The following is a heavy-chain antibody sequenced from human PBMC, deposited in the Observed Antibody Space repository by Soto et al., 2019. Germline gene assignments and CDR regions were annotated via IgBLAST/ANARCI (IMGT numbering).Heavy chain of an antibody. CDR1: GFTFSTFA. J-gene: IGHJ4*02. V-gene: IGHV3-23*01. D-gene: IGHD1-26*01. CDR2: ISGSGGST. CDR3: AKGRWGGTYSRASLPFDY. Sequence: EVQLLESGGGLVQPGGSLRLSCAASGFTFSTFAMSWVRQRPGKGLEWVSGISGSGGSTDYADSLKGRFTISRDNSNNTLYLQMSSLRVGDTAIYYCAKGRWGGTYSRASLPFDYWGQGTLVTVSS.